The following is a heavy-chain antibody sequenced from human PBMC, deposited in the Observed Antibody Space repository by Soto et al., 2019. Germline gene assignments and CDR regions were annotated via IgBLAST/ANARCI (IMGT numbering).Heavy chain of an antibody. CDR3: ARDEVGWYYYGMDV. CDR2: IYSGGST. D-gene: IGHD2-15*01. J-gene: IGHJ6*02. CDR1: GFTVSSNY. Sequence: EVQLLESGGGLAQPGGSLRLSCAASGFTVSSNYMSWVRQAPGKGLEWVSVIYSGGSTYYADSVKGRFTISRDNSKNTLYLQMNSLRAEDTAVYYCARDEVGWYYYGMDVWGQGTTVTVSS. V-gene: IGHV3-53*01.